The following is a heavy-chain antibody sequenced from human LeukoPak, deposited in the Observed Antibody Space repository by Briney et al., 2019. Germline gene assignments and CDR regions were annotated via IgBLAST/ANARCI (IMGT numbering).Heavy chain of an antibody. Sequence: SETLSLTCTVSGGSISSGDYYWSWIRQPPGKGLEWIGYIYYSGSTYYNPSLKSRVTISVDTSKNQFSLKLSSVTAADTAVYYCPRTIEYSSSPFDYGAKEPLATAPS. J-gene: IGHJ4*01. CDR3: PRTIEYSSSPFDY. D-gene: IGHD6-6*01. V-gene: IGHV4-30-4*08. CDR2: IYYSGST. CDR1: GGSISSGDYY.